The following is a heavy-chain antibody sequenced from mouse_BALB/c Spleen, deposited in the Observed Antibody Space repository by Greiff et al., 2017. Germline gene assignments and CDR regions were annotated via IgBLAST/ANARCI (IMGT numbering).Heavy chain of an antibody. CDR3: ARLYDGYLYYYAMDY. CDR2: ISSGGSYT. V-gene: IGHV5-9-3*01. D-gene: IGHD2-3*01. J-gene: IGHJ4*01. Sequence: EVQVVESGGGLVKPGGSLKLSCAASGFTFSSYAMSWVRQTPEKRLEWVATISSGGSYTYYPDSVKGRFTISRDNAKNTLYLQMSSLRSEDTAMYYCARLYDGYLYYYAMDYWGQGTSVTVSS. CDR1: GFTFSSYA.